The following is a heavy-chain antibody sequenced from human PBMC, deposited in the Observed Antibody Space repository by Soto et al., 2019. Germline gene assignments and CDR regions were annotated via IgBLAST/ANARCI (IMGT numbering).Heavy chain of an antibody. V-gene: IGHV3-30-3*01. CDR2: ISYDGSNK. CDR3: ARDQEAYGDSVLGDSYYYHSYGLDV. J-gene: IGHJ6*02. CDR1: GFTFSGYA. D-gene: IGHD4-17*01. Sequence: GGSLRLSCAASGFTFSGYAMHWVRQAPGKGLEWVAVISYDGSNKYYADSVKGRFTISRDNSKNTLYLQMNSLRAEDTAVYYWARDQEAYGDSVLGDSYYYHSYGLDVWGQGTTVTVSS.